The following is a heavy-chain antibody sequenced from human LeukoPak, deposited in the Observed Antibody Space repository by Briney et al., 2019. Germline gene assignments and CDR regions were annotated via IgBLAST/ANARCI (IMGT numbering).Heavy chain of an antibody. Sequence: PGGSLRLSCTASGFTFSTYAMSWVRRAPGKALEWVSIISGNTVTTYYADSVKGQFTISRDNSKNTLYLQMNSLRAEDTAVYYCAKRGTTNQRWFDYWGQGTLVTVSS. CDR3: AKRGTTNQRWFDY. V-gene: IGHV3-23*01. D-gene: IGHD4-11*01. J-gene: IGHJ4*02. CDR1: GFTFSTYA. CDR2: ISGNTVTT.